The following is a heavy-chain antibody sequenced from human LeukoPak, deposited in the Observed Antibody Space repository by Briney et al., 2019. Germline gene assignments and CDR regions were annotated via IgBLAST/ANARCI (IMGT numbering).Heavy chain of an antibody. CDR3: AKGNWGERLDWYFDL. D-gene: IGHD1-26*01. CDR1: GFTFSNYD. V-gene: IGHV3-23*01. Sequence: GGSLRLSCAASGFTFSNYDMSWVRQAPGSGLEWVSGITGSGGSTYYADSVKGRFTASRDNSKTTLYLQMNSLRAEDTAVYYCAKGNWGERLDWYFDLWGRGTLVTVSS. J-gene: IGHJ2*01. CDR2: ITGSGGST.